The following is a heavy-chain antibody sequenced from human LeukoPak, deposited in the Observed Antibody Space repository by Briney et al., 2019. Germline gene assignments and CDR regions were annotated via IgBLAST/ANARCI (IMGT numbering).Heavy chain of an antibody. D-gene: IGHD2/OR15-2a*01. V-gene: IGHV3-15*01. CDR1: GFSFSDAW. CDR3: TTVPHFYL. J-gene: IGHJ4*02. Sequence: GGSLRLSCATSGFSFSDAWLSWVRQAPGKGLEWVGRIKYDGTTDYAAPVKGRFTISRDVSKATLYLQMNSLKTEDTAIYYCTTVPHFYLGGQGTLVTVSS. CDR2: IKYDGTT.